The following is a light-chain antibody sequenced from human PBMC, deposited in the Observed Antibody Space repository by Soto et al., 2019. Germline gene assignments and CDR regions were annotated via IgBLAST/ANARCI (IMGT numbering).Light chain of an antibody. J-gene: IGLJ1*01. Sequence: QSALTQHASVSGSPGQSITISCTGASSDVGGYNYVSWYQQHPGKAPKLMIYEVSNRPSGVSNRFSGSKSGNTASLTISGLQAEDDADYYCSSYTSSSTPHYVFGTGTKVTVL. V-gene: IGLV2-14*01. CDR3: SSYTSSSTPHYV. CDR1: SSDVGGYNY. CDR2: EVS.